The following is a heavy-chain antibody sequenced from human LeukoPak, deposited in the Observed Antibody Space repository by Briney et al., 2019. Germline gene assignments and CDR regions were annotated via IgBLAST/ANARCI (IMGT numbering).Heavy chain of an antibody. J-gene: IGHJ4*02. D-gene: IGHD2-15*01. V-gene: IGHV3-23*01. CDR2: ISGSGGST. CDR1: GFTFSAYA. CDR3: AKEDCSGGSCYHGVRYSY. Sequence: PGGSLRLSCEASGFTFSAYAMTWVRQAPGKGLEWVSAISGSGGSTYYADSVKGRFTISRDNSKNTLYLQMNSLRAEDTAVYYCAKEDCSGGSCYHGVRYSYWGQGTLVTVSS.